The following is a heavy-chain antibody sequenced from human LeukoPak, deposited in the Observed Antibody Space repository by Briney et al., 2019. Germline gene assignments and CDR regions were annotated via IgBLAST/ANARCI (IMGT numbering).Heavy chain of an antibody. V-gene: IGHV3-7*01. CDR3: AREAGQWLFYYYYYMDV. Sequence: GGSLRLSCAASGFTFSSYWMSWVRQAPGKGLEWVANIKQDGSEKYYVDSVKGRFTISRDNAKNSLSLQMNSLRAEDTAVYYCAREAGQWLFYYYYYMDVWGKATTVTVSS. D-gene: IGHD6-19*01. CDR2: IKQDGSEK. J-gene: IGHJ6*03. CDR1: GFTFSSYW.